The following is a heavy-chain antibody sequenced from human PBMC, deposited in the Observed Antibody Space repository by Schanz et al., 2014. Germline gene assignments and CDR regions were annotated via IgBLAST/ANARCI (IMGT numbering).Heavy chain of an antibody. J-gene: IGHJ5*02. CDR2: IYYRGNT. D-gene: IGHD1-26*01. Sequence: QVQLQESGPGLVEPSQTLSLTCTVSGDSISSAYWSWIRQHPGKGLEWIGFIYYRGNTYYNPSLKSRVSISPDPAKTQFFLNLNSPTAADPAVYFCARVPEPGWFRPRGQGTLVTVSS. CDR3: ARVPEPGWFRP. V-gene: IGHV4-31*03. CDR1: GDSISSAY.